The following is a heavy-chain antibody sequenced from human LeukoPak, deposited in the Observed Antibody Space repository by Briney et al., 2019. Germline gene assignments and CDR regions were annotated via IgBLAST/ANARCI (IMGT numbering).Heavy chain of an antibody. CDR1: GFTFSNYA. V-gene: IGHV3-30*18. Sequence: QAGGSLRLSCAASGFTFSNYAMNWVRQAPGKGLEWVALMSYDGSNKDYTDSVKGRFTISRDNSKNTLYLQMNSLRTDDTAVYYCAKDLLRATGNGGYYMDVWGKGTTVTVSS. CDR2: MSYDGSNK. CDR3: AKDLLRATGNGGYYMDV. J-gene: IGHJ6*03. D-gene: IGHD5-12*01.